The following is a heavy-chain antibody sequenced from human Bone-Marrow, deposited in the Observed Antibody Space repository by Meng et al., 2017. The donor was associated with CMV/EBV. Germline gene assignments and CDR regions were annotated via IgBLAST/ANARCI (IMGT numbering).Heavy chain of an antibody. V-gene: IGHV4-34*01. Sequence: SETLSLTCAVYGGSFSGYYWSWIRQPPGKGLEWIGEINHSGGTNYNPSLKSRLTMLIDTSKNQFSLKLSSVTAADTAVYYCAKGAGNTYSPRPFDYWGQGTLVTVSS. CDR1: GGSFSGYY. CDR3: AKGAGNTYSPRPFDY. J-gene: IGHJ4*02. CDR2: INHSGGT. D-gene: IGHD1-7*01.